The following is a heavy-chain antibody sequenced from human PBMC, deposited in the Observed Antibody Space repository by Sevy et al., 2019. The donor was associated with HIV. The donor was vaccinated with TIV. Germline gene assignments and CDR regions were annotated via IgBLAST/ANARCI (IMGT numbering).Heavy chain of an antibody. J-gene: IGHJ4*02. CDR3: ARVRSGWYYFDY. V-gene: IGHV1-18*01. CDR1: GYTFTSYG. Sequence: ASVKVSCKASGYTFTSYGISWVRQAPGQGLEWMGWISAYNGNTNYAQKLQGRVTMTTDTSTSTAYMELRSLRSDDTVVYYCARVRSGWYYFDYWGQGTLVTVSS. CDR2: ISAYNGNT. D-gene: IGHD6-19*01.